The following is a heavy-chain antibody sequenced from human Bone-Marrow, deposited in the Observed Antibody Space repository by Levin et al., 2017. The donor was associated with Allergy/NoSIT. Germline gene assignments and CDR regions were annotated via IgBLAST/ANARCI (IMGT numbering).Heavy chain of an antibody. CDR2: IKLKTDGGTT. D-gene: IGHD4/OR15-4a*01. CDR1: GFTFSNAW. Sequence: GESLKISCAASGFTFSNAWMTWVRQAPGKGLEWVGRIKLKTDGGTTDYAAPVKARFTISRDDAENTLYLQMNSLKTEDTAVYYCTAGLGLSDIDYWGQGTLVTVSS. J-gene: IGHJ4*02. CDR3: TAGLGLSDIDY. V-gene: IGHV3-15*01.